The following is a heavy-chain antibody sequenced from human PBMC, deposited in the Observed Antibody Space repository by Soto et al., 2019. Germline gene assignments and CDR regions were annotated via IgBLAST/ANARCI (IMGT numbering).Heavy chain of an antibody. CDR3: ARVGWDFDY. CDR1: DGSISSGGYY. V-gene: IGHV4-31*03. Sequence: LSLTCNVSDGSISSGGYYWIWIGQHPGKGLEWVGYIYYSGTTYYNPSLKSRVTISIDTSKNHFSLKLMLVAAAVMNANYCARVGWDFDYWGQGTLVTVSS. CDR2: IYYSGTT. D-gene: IGHD1-26*01. J-gene: IGHJ4*02.